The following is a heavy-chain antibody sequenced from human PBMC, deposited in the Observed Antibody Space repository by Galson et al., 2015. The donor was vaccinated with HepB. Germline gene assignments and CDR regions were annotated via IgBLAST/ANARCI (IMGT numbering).Heavy chain of an antibody. CDR2: INWNGGST. J-gene: IGHJ3*02. CDR1: GFTFDDYG. Sequence: SLRLSCAASGFTFDDYGMSWVRQAPGKGLEWVSGINWNGGSTGYADSVKGRFTISRDNAKNSLYLQMNSLRAEDTALYYCARATYYYDSSGYYYEGAFDIWGQGTMVTVSS. V-gene: IGHV3-20*04. CDR3: ARATYYYDSSGYYYEGAFDI. D-gene: IGHD3-22*01.